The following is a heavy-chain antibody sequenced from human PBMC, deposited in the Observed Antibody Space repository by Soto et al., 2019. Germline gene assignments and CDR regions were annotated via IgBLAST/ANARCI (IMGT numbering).Heavy chain of an antibody. Sequence: SETLSLTCAVYGGSFSGYYWSWIRQPPGKGLEWIGEINHSGSTNYNPSLKSRVTISVDTSKHQFSLKLRSVTAADTAVYYCARGSSERTTVTTYGDPWGQGTLVTVSS. CDR1: GGSFSGYY. D-gene: IGHD4-17*01. CDR2: INHSGST. CDR3: ARGSSERTTVTTYGDP. V-gene: IGHV4-34*01. J-gene: IGHJ5*02.